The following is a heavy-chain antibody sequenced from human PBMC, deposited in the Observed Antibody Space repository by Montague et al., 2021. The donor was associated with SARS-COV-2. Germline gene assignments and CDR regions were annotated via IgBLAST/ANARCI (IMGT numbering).Heavy chain of an antibody. V-gene: IGHV1-24*01. CDR1: GYSVNEVP. Sequence: SVKVSCKASGYSVNEVPIHWVRQAPGEGLEWMGRFDPQHGETVYTQKFQGRVTMTEDPSTETAYLELSNLISDDTAVYYCATESIVGAVIYAFAFWGQGTLITVSS. CDR3: ATESIVGAVIYAFAF. J-gene: IGHJ3*01. CDR2: FDPQHGET. D-gene: IGHD3-3*02.